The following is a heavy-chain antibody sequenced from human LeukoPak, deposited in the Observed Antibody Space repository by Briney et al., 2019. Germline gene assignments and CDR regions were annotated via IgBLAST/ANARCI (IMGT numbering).Heavy chain of an antibody. CDR2: ISGNGGST. V-gene: IGHV3-23*01. CDR3: AKDLERRPIVVVPAATPFDY. D-gene: IGHD2-2*01. J-gene: IGHJ4*02. Sequence: GGSLRLSCAASGFTFSSYAMSWVRQAPGKGLEWVSAISGNGGSTYYADSVKGRFTISRDNSKNTLYLQMNSLRAEDTAVYYCAKDLERRPIVVVPAATPFDYWGQGTLVTVSS. CDR1: GFTFSSYA.